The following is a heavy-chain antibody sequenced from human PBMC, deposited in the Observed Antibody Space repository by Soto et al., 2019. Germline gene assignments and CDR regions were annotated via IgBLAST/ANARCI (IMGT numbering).Heavy chain of an antibody. CDR2: IWYDGSNK. CDR3: XRXSTDFDL. V-gene: IGHV3-33*01. D-gene: IGHD2-8*01. CDR1: GFTFSSYG. Sequence: QVQLVESGGGVVQPGRSLRLSCAASGFTFSSYGMHWVRQAPGKGLEWVAVIWYDGSNKYYADSVKGRFTISRDNSKXXXXXXXXXXXXXXXAVYXCXRXSTDFDLWGRGTLVTVSS. J-gene: IGHJ2*01.